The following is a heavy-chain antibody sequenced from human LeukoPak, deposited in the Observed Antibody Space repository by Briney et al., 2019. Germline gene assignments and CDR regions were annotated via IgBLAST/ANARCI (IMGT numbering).Heavy chain of an antibody. CDR1: GYSISSGYY. CDR3: ARGGWFGESPFDY. J-gene: IGHJ4*02. CDR2: IYHSGST. Sequence: PSETLSLTCTVSGYSISSGYYWGWIRQPPGKGLEWIGSIYHSGSTYYNPSLKSRVTISLDTSKNQFSLKLSSVTAADTAVYYCARGGWFGESPFDYWGQGTLVTVSS. D-gene: IGHD3-10*01. V-gene: IGHV4-38-2*02.